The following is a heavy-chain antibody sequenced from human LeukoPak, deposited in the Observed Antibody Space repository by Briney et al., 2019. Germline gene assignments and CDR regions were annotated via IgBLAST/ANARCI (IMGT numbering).Heavy chain of an antibody. J-gene: IGHJ4*02. D-gene: IGHD3-10*01. CDR2: IYYSGNT. Sequence: SETLSPTCTVSGGSISSYYWSWIRQPPGKGLEWIGYIYYSGNTNYNPSLKSRVTISLDTSKNQFSLKLSSVTAADTAVYYCARVYGSESYSYFDYWGQGTLVTVSS. CDR3: ARVYGSESYSYFDY. V-gene: IGHV4-59*01. CDR1: GGSISSYY.